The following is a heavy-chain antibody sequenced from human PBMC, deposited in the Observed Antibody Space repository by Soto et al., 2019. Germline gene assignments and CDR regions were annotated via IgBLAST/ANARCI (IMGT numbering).Heavy chain of an antibody. CDR2: IYYSGST. D-gene: IGHD2-2*01. CDR3: ARRLHDYAYYYYMDV. CDR1: GGSISSYY. J-gene: IGHJ6*03. V-gene: IGHV4-59*08. Sequence: PSETLSLTCTVSGGSISSYYWSWIRQPPGKGLECIGYIYYSGSTNYNPSLKSRVTISVDTSKNQFSLKLSSVTAADTAVYYCARRLHDYAYYYYMDVWGKGTTVTVSS.